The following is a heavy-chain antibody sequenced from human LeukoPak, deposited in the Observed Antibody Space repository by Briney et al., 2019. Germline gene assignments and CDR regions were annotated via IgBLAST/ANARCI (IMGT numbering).Heavy chain of an antibody. Sequence: GGSLRLSCAASGFTFSSYAMSWVRQAPGKGLEWVSAITGSGGSTYYADSVKGRFTISRDNSKNTLFLQMNSLRAEDTAVYYCAKRTDYSNYGLFDYWGQGTLVTVSS. D-gene: IGHD4-11*01. J-gene: IGHJ4*02. V-gene: IGHV3-23*01. CDR3: AKRTDYSNYGLFDY. CDR1: GFTFSSYA. CDR2: ITGSGGST.